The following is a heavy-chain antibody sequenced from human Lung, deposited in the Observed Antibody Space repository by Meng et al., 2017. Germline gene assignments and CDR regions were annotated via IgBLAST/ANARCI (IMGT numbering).Heavy chain of an antibody. J-gene: IGHJ4*02. D-gene: IGHD3-22*01. CDR1: GSSLSTGGVA. V-gene: IGHV2-5*02. Sequence: QITLKKSGPALVKPTQTPTLTCTLSGSSLSTGGVAVGWIRQPPGKALEWLALIYWDDEKRYSPSLKSRLTITKDTSKNHVVLTMTNMDPVDTATYYCAHSWGSGYYFGPLDYWGQGTLVTVSS. CDR3: AHSWGSGYYFGPLDY. CDR2: IYWDDEK.